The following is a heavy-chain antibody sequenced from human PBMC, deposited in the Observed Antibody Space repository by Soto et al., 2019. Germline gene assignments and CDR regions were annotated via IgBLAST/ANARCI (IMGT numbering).Heavy chain of an antibody. J-gene: IGHJ5*02. V-gene: IGHV3-30*03. CDR1: GFTFDSYG. CDR2: ISSDGNNK. Sequence: QVQLVESGGGVVQPGRSLRLSCAASGFTFDSYGMHWVRQAPGKGLEWVAVISSDGNNKYYADSVKGRFSIYRDNFNNILYLQMSSLSVQDTSVYYRVLDLIQNTVTTCGSLGQGTLVTVSS. D-gene: IGHD4-17*01. CDR3: VLDLIQNTVTTCGS.